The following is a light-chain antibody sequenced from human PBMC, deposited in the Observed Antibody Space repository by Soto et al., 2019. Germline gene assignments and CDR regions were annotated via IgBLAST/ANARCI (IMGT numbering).Light chain of an antibody. CDR1: QSISDT. J-gene: IGKJ5*01. V-gene: IGKV3-15*01. CDR2: GAS. Sequence: EIVMTQSPATLSVSPGGRATLSCRASQSISDTLAWYQQKPGQAPRLLIYGASTRATGIPARFSGGGSGTDFTLTISSLEPEDFAVYYCQQRSNWPPITFGQGTRLEIK. CDR3: QQRSNWPPIT.